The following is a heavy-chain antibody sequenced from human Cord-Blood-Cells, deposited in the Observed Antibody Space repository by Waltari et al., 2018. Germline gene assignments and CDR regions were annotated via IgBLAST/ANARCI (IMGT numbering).Heavy chain of an antibody. V-gene: IGHV1-69*01. J-gene: IGHJ2*01. CDR1: GGTFSSYA. CDR2: IIPIFGTA. CDR3: ASSQYYYGSGSYWYFDL. D-gene: IGHD3-10*01. Sequence: VQSGAEVKKPGSSVKVSCKASGGTFSSYAISWVRQAPGQGLEWMGGIIPIFGTANYAQKFQGRVTITADESTSTAYMELSSLRSEDTAVYYCASSQYYYGSGSYWYFDLGGRGTLVTVSS.